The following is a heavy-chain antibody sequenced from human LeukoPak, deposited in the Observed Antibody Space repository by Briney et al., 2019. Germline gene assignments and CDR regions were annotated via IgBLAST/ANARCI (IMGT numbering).Heavy chain of an antibody. D-gene: IGHD6-6*01. V-gene: IGHV3-23*01. CDR2: ISDTGKNT. CDR3: AKRVPYSSSSVYFDF. Sequence: GGSLRLSCAASGFTFNSYGMNWVRQAPGKGLEWVSSISDTGKNTYYADSAKGRFTISRDNSKNTLYLQMNNLRADDTAVYYCAKRVPYSSSSVYFDFWGLGTLVTVSS. J-gene: IGHJ4*02. CDR1: GFTFNSYG.